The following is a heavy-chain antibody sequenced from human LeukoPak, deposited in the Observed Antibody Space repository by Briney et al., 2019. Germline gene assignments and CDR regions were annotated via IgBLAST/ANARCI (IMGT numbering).Heavy chain of an antibody. D-gene: IGHD2-8*01. CDR1: GGSISNTNW. CDR3: SRENGAFSPFGY. Sequence: SETLSLTCAVSGGSISNTNWWRWVRQPPGQGLGWIGEISLTGLTHYNPSLESRVTVSLDKSKNQLSLNLTSVTAADTAVYYCSRENGAFSPFGYWGQGTLVTVLS. V-gene: IGHV4-4*02. J-gene: IGHJ4*02. CDR2: ISLTGLT.